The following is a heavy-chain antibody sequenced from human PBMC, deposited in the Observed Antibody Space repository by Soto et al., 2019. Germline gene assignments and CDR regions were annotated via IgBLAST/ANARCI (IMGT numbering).Heavy chain of an antibody. CDR2: VNPILSMS. J-gene: IGHJ4*02. CDR1: GDTFNFYS. V-gene: IGHV1-69*04. Sequence: QVQLVQSGAEVKRPGSSVKVSCKASGDTFNFYSINWVRQAPGLGLEWMGRVNPILSMSNYAQRFQGRVTRTAGKSTSTAYMELSGLRSEDTAIYYCATSYGSGYRAFDFWGQVALVTVSS. CDR3: ATSYGSGYRAFDF. D-gene: IGHD3-10*01.